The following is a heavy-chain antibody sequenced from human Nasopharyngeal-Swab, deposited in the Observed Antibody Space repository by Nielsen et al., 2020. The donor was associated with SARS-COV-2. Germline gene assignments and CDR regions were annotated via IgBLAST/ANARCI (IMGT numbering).Heavy chain of an antibody. D-gene: IGHD6-6*01. V-gene: IGHV3-23*01. CDR2: ISGSGGST. Sequence: VRQAPGKGLEWVSAISGSGGSTYYADSVKGRFTISRDNSKNTPYLQMNSLRAEDTAVYYCVKEQAPPYYYYGMDVWGQGTTVTVSS. J-gene: IGHJ6*02. CDR3: VKEQAPPYYYYGMDV.